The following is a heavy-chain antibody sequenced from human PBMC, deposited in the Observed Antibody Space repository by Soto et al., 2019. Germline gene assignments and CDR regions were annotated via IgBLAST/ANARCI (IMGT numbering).Heavy chain of an antibody. J-gene: IGHJ4*02. Sequence: QVQLVQSGAEVKKPGASVKVSCKASTYTFTNYDINWFRQATGQGLEWMGWMNPTNGNTGYAQNFQGRVNKPRDTPKTKAQKGLNSLEFGDRAGVFLAKGPRKWGFAHRGQGTL. D-gene: IGHD2-15*01. CDR3: AKGPRKWGFAH. CDR2: MNPTNGNT. CDR1: TYTFTNYD. V-gene: IGHV1-8*01.